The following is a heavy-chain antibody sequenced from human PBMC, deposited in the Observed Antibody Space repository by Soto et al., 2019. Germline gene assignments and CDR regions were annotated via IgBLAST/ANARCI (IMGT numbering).Heavy chain of an antibody. V-gene: IGHV3-23*01. Sequence: PGRSLRLSCEVSGLTFSKLEMTLERQTPGQGLGCVSSFSSAAATIYYADSVKGRFAISRDNSQNTLYLQMNSLTAEDTAVYFCAKVDAYSYRTDHWGQGTLVTVSS. D-gene: IGHD3-16*02. CDR3: AKVDAYSYRTDH. CDR1: GLTFSKLE. J-gene: IGHJ4*02. CDR2: FSSAAATI.